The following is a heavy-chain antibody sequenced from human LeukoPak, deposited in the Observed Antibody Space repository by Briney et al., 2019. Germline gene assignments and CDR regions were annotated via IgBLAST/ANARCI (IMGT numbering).Heavy chain of an antibody. CDR3: ARGERYCSSTSCLNRYNWFDP. CDR1: GGSFSGYY. D-gene: IGHD2-2*01. V-gene: IGHV4-34*01. J-gene: IGHJ5*02. Sequence: PSETLSLTCAVYGGSFSGYYWSWIRQPPGKGLEWIGGINHSGSTNYNPSLKSRVTISVDTSKNQFSLKLSSVTAADTAVYYCARGERYCSSTSCLNRYNWFDPWGQGTLVTVSS. CDR2: INHSGST.